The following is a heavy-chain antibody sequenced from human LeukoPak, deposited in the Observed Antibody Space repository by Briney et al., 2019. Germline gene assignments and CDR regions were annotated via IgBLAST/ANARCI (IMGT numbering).Heavy chain of an antibody. J-gene: IGHJ6*03. Sequence: GGSLRLSCAASGFTFSSYWMSWVRQAPGKGLEWVANIKQDGSEKYYVDSVKGRFTISRDNAKNSLYLQMNSLRAEDTAVYYCATFWSGSYYYMDVWGKGTTVTVSS. CDR1: GFTFSSYW. CDR2: IKQDGSEK. D-gene: IGHD3-3*01. CDR3: ATFWSGSYYYMDV. V-gene: IGHV3-7*01.